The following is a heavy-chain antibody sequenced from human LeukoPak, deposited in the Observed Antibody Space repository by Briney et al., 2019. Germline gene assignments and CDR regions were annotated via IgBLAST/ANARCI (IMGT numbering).Heavy chain of an antibody. Sequence: GGSPRLSCAASGFTFSSYGMHWVRQAPGKGMEWVAVISYDGSNKYYADSVKGRFTISRDNSKNTLYLQMNSLRAEDTAVYYCAKSPISSSRGYYFDYWGQGTLVTVSS. V-gene: IGHV3-30*18. D-gene: IGHD6-6*01. J-gene: IGHJ4*02. CDR3: AKSPISSSRGYYFDY. CDR1: GFTFSSYG. CDR2: ISYDGSNK.